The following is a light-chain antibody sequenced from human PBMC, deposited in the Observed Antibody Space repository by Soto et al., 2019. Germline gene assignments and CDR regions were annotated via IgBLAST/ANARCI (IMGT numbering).Light chain of an antibody. CDR1: QTVSSNY. J-gene: IGKJ4*01. V-gene: IGKV3-20*01. Sequence: VLTQSPGTLSLSPGERATLSCRTSQTVSSNYLAWYQQKPGRAPRLLIYGVSTRANGIPDRFSGSGSGTGFSLTINRLEPEDFAMYYCQQYFNSPLTFGGGTRVQIK. CDR2: GVS. CDR3: QQYFNSPLT.